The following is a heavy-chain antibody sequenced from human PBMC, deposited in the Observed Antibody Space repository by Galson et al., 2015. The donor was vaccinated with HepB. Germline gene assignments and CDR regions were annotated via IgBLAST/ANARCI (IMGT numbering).Heavy chain of an antibody. D-gene: IGHD3-16*01. Sequence: QSGAEVKKPGESLKISCKGSGYSFTSYWIGWVRQMPGKGLEWMGIIYPGDSDTRYSPSFQGQVTISADKSISTAYLQWSSLKASDTAMYYCARKRFTPGGPTAPHPQIFDYWGQGTLVTVSS. J-gene: IGHJ4*02. CDR3: ARKRFTPGGPTAPHPQIFDY. CDR1: GYSFTSYW. V-gene: IGHV5-51*03. CDR2: IYPGDSDT.